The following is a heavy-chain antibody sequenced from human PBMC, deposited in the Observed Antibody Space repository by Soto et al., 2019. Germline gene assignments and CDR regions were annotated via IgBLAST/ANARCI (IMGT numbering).Heavy chain of an antibody. CDR1: GDSVSSNSAA. D-gene: IGHD1-7*01. J-gene: IGHJ6*03. Sequence: QVQLQQSGPGLVRPSQTLSLTCAISGDSVSSNSAAWNWIRQSPSRGLEWMGRTYYRSRWYNDYAVSVKSRITVNPDTAKNQFALHLTSVTPEDTAVYYCAGTTSRQWYYMDVWDKGTTVTVSS. CDR2: TYYRSRWYN. CDR3: AGTTSRQWYYMDV. V-gene: IGHV6-1*01.